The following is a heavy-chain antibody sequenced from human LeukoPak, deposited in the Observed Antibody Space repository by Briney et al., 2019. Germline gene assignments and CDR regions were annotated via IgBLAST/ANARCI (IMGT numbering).Heavy chain of an antibody. J-gene: IGHJ5*02. D-gene: IGHD2-2*01. Sequence: SETLSLTCTVSGGSISSYYWSWIRQPPGKGLEWIGEINHSGSTNYNPSLKSRVTISVDTSKNQFSLKLSSVTAADTAVYYCARRYRYCSSTSCANWFDPWAQGTLVTVSS. CDR2: INHSGST. V-gene: IGHV4-34*01. CDR3: ARRYRYCSSTSCANWFDP. CDR1: GGSISSYY.